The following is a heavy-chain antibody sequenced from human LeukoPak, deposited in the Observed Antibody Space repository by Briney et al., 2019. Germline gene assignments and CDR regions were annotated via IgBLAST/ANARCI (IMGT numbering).Heavy chain of an antibody. V-gene: IGHV1-69*04. CDR1: GGTFSSYA. CDR3: ARETIVGAFYFDY. CDR2: IIPILGIA. D-gene: IGHD1-26*01. J-gene: IGHJ4*02. Sequence: SVKVSCKASGGTFSSYAISWVRQAPGQGLEWMGRIIPILGIANYAQKFQGRVTITADKSTSTAYMELSSLRSEDTAVYYCARETIVGAFYFDYWGQGTLVTVSS.